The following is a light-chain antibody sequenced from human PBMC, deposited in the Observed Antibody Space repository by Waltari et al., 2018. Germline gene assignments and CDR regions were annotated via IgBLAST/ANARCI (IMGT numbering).Light chain of an antibody. J-gene: IGLJ3*02. CDR1: SSDVGNYNL. CDR3: CSYAGSYTWV. CDR2: DDN. Sequence: QSALTQPASVSGSPGQSITISCTGTSSDVGNYNLVSWYQQYPGKAPKVMIYDDNRRPSGVSDRFSGSKSGNTASLTISGVQAEDEADYYCCSYAGSYTWVFGEGTKLTVL. V-gene: IGLV2-23*01.